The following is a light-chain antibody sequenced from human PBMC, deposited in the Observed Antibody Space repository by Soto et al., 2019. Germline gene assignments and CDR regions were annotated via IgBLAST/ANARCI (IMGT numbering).Light chain of an antibody. CDR2: DVS. CDR3: CSYAGRYTYV. CDR1: SSDVGGYNY. J-gene: IGLJ1*01. Sequence: QSGLTHPRSGSGSPGQSVTISCSGTSSDVGGYNYVSWYQQHPGKAPKLMIYDVSKRPSGVPDRFSGSKSGNTVSLTISGLQAEDEADYYCCSYAGRYTYVFGTGTKVTVL. V-gene: IGLV2-11*01.